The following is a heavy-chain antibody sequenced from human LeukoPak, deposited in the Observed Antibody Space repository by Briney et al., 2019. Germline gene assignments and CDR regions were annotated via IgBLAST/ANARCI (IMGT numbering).Heavy chain of an antibody. D-gene: IGHD6-13*01. CDR3: ARASHSSSGFNYFDY. V-gene: IGHV3-13*01. Sequence: GGSLRLSCAASGFTFSSYDMHWVRQATGKGLEWVSAIGTAGDTYYPGSVKGRFTISRENAKNSLYLQMNSLRAGDTAVYYCARASHSSSGFNYFDYWGQGTLVTVSS. J-gene: IGHJ4*02. CDR2: IGTAGDT. CDR1: GFTFSSYD.